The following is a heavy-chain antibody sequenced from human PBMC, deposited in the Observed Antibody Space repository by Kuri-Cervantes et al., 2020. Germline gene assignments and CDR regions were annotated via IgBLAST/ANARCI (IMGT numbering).Heavy chain of an antibody. V-gene: IGHV3-30*03. CDR3: ARDTDSFETDYGMDV. J-gene: IGHJ6*02. CDR2: ISYDGSNK. Sequence: GGSLRLSCAASGFTFSSYGMHWVRQAPGKGLEWVAVISYDGSNKYYADSVKGRFTISRDNSKNTLYLQMNSLRAEDTAVYYCARDTDSFETDYGMDVWGQGTTVTVSS. D-gene: IGHD2-21*01. CDR1: GFTFSSYG.